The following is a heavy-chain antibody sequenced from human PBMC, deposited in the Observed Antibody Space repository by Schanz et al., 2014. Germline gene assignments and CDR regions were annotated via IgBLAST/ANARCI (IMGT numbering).Heavy chain of an antibody. V-gene: IGHV3-11*03. CDR3: ASVIMVAGNHRDGRDV. D-gene: IGHD6-19*01. CDR2: ISNSGTYT. Sequence: PGGSLRLSCAASGFTFSDYYMTWMRQAPGKGLEWISYISNSGTYTKYADSVKGRFVISRDNARSSLYLQMSSLRDGDTAVYYCASVIMVAGNHRDGRDVWGQGTTVIGSS. J-gene: IGHJ6*02. CDR1: GFTFSDYY.